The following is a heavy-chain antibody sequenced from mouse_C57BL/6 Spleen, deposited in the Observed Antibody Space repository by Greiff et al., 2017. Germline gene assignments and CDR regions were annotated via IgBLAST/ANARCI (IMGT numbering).Heavy chain of an antibody. V-gene: IGHV1-42*01. CDR1: GYSFTGYY. D-gene: IGHD2-4*01. J-gene: IGHJ3*01. CDR2: INPSTGGT. Sequence: VQLQQSGPELVKPGASVKISCKASGYSFTGYYMNWVKQSPEKSLEWIGEINPSTGGTTYNQKFTAKATLTVDKSSSTASMPLKSLTSEDSAVYYCSKYDYDAEAWFAYWGQGTLVTVSA. CDR3: SKYDYDAEAWFAY.